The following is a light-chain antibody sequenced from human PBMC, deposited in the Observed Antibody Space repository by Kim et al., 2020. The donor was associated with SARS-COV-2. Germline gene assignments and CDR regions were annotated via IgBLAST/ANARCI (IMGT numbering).Light chain of an antibody. V-gene: IGLV3-21*04. CDR3: QVWDTGTSV. CDR1: NIGSKS. CDR2: YDT. J-gene: IGLJ2*01. Sequence: VAPEKTARSTCGGNNIGSKSVHWYQRKPGQAPVLVIYYDTDRPSGIPERFSGSNSGNTATLTISRVEAGDEADYYCQVWDTGTSVFGGGTQLTVL.